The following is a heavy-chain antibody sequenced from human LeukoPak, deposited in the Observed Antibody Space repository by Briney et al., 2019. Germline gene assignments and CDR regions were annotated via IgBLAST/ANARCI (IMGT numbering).Heavy chain of an antibody. CDR2: IKSKTDGGTT. J-gene: IGHJ4*02. Sequence: KPGGSLRLSCAASGFTFSNAWMSWVRQAPGKGLEWVGRIKSKTDGGTTDYAAPVKGRFTISRDDSKNTLYLQMNSLKTEDTAVYYCTTIVVPAARTPYYFDYWGQGTLVTVSS. D-gene: IGHD2-2*01. CDR1: GFTFSNAW. CDR3: TTIVVPAARTPYYFDY. V-gene: IGHV3-15*01.